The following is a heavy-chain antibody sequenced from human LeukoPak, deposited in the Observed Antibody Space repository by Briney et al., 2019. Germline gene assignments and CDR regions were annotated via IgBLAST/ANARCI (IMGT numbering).Heavy chain of an antibody. Sequence: SVKVSCKASGGTFSSYAISWVRQAPGQGLEWMGGIIPIFGTANYAQKFQGRVTITADESTSTAYMELSSLRSEDTAVYYCARVGGTDDYGGSDAFDIWGQGTMVTVSS. V-gene: IGHV1-69*13. D-gene: IGHD4-23*01. J-gene: IGHJ3*02. CDR1: GGTFSSYA. CDR2: IIPIFGTA. CDR3: ARVGGTDDYGGSDAFDI.